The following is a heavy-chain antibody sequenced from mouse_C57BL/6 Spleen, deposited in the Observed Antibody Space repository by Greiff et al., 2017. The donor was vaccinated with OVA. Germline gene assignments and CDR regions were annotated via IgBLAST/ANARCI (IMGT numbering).Heavy chain of an antibody. V-gene: IGHV5-17*01. Sequence: VQLKESGGGLVKPGGSLKLSCAASGFTFSDYGMHWVRQAPEKGLEWVAYISSGSSTTNYAHTVKGRFTCSRANAKNILFMQMTRRRSEDTAMYSCAKGGLRSLYYFDYWGQGTTLTVSS. CDR2: ISSGSSTT. D-gene: IGHD2-4*01. CDR1: GFTFSDYG. J-gene: IGHJ2*01. CDR3: AKGGLRSLYYFDY.